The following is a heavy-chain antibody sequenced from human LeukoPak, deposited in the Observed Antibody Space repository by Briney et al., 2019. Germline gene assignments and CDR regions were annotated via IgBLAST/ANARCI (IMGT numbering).Heavy chain of an antibody. J-gene: IGHJ5*02. CDR1: GGSISRSSYY. V-gene: IGHV4-39*01. CDR3: ASTSFDP. CDR2: IYYSGST. Sequence: PSETLSLTCTVSGGSISRSSYYWGWVRQPPGKGLEWIGSIYYSGSTYYNPPLKTRLTISVDTSKNQFSLKLSSVTAADTAVYYCASTSFDPWGQGTLVTVSS.